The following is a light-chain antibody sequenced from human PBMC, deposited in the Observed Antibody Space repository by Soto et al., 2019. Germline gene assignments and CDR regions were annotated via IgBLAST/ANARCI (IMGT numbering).Light chain of an antibody. V-gene: IGKV1-5*03. J-gene: IGKJ1*01. Sequence: THSPATLSASSCYRVTISFRSSQTIPSSLAWYQQKPGTRPKLLSDKASTLESGVPSRFSGSGSGTEFTLTISSLQPDDFATYYCQRYNSYSTFGQGTKVDI. CDR2: KAS. CDR1: QTIPSS. CDR3: QRYNSYST.